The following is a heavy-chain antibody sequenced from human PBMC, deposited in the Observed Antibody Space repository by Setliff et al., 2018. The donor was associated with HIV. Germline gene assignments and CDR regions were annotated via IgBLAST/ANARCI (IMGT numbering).Heavy chain of an antibody. CDR2: IYPGDSDT. V-gene: IGHV5-51*01. Sequence: GESLKISCKGSGYSSTTYWIGWVRQMPGKGLEWMGIIYPGDSDTRYSPSFQGQVTISADKSISTAYLQWSSLKASDTAMYYCVRHITNPRWAYFDYWGQGTLVTVSS. CDR1: GYSSTTYW. D-gene: IGHD1-20*01. CDR3: VRHITNPRWAYFDY. J-gene: IGHJ4*02.